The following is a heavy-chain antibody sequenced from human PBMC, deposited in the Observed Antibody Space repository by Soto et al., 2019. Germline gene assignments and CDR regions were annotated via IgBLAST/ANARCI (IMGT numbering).Heavy chain of an antibody. CDR2: ISYDGSNK. CDR1: GFTFSSYG. J-gene: IGHJ4*02. V-gene: IGHV3-30*18. D-gene: IGHD3-10*01. Sequence: QVQLVESGGGVVQPGRSLRLSCAASGFTFSSYGMHWVRQAPGKGLEWVAVISYDGSNKYYADSVKGRFTISRDNSQNPLYLQMNSPRAEDTAVYYCAKAIVFPDYWGQGTLVTVSS. CDR3: AKAIVFPDY.